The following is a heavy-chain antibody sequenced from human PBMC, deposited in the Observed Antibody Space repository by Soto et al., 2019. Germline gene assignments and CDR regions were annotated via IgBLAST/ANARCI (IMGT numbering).Heavy chain of an antibody. J-gene: IGHJ6*02. D-gene: IGHD3-9*01. V-gene: IGHV1-69*13. CDR3: SSRAYYDILTGYSWSSSYYYYGMDV. CDR1: GGTFSSYA. CDR2: IIPIFGTA. Sequence: GASVKVSCKASGGTFSSYAISWVRQTPGQGLEKMRGIIPIFGTANYAQKLQGRVTITADESTSTAYMELSSLRSEDTAVYYCSSRAYYDILTGYSWSSSYYYYGMDVWGQGTTGTVSS.